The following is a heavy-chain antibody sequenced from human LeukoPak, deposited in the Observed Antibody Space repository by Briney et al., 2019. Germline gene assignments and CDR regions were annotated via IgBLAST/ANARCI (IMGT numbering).Heavy chain of an antibody. CDR3: ARGKHTAAIPDY. CDR1: GFTFSTYW. CDR2: INSDVGST. D-gene: IGHD6-13*01. V-gene: IGHV3-74*01. J-gene: IGHJ4*02. Sequence: GGSLRLSCAASGFTFSTYWMHWVRQAPGKGLVWVSRINSDVGSTSYADSVKGRFTISRDNAKNTLYLQMNSLRAEDTAVYYCARGKHTAAIPDYWGQGTLVTVSS.